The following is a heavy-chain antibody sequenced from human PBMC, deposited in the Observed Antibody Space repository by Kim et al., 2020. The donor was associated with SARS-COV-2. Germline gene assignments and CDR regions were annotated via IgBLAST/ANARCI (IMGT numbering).Heavy chain of an antibody. CDR1: GFTFSSYE. Sequence: GGSLRLSCAASGFTFSSYEMNWVRQAPGKGLEWVSYISSSGSTIYYADSVKGRFTISRDNAKNSLYLQMNSLRAEDTAVYYCARVSRYSYGLWGQGTLVTVSS. CDR2: ISSSGSTI. J-gene: IGHJ4*02. V-gene: IGHV3-48*03. CDR3: ARVSRYSYGL. D-gene: IGHD5-18*01.